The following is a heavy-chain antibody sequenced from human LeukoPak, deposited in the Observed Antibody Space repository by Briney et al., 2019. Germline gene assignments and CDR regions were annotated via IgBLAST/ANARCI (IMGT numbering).Heavy chain of an antibody. CDR2: INSDGINT. CDR3: AKGGASVTRYVDY. V-gene: IGHV3-53*05. CDR1: GFTVSGNY. Sequence: PGGSLRLSCAASGFTVSGNYISWVRQAPGKGLVWVSRINSDGINTSYADSVKGRFTISRDNSQNTLYLQMNSLRPEDTAVYYCAKGGASVTRYVDYWGQGTLVTVSS. J-gene: IGHJ4*02. D-gene: IGHD4-17*01.